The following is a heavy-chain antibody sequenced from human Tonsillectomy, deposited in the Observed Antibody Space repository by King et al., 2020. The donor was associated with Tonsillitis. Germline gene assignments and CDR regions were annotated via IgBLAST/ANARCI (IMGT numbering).Heavy chain of an antibody. J-gene: IGHJ6*02. CDR2: ISYDGSNK. D-gene: IGHD2-2*01. CDR1: GFTFRTYA. V-gene: IGHV3-30*18. CDR3: AKALSSMPYNFYGMDV. Sequence: VQLVESGGGVVQPGRSLRLSCAASGFTFRTYAMHWVRQAPGKGLEWVAVISYDGSNKYFADSVKGRFTISRDNSKNMLYLQMNSLRAEDTAVYYCAKALSSMPYNFYGMDVWGQGTTVTVSS.